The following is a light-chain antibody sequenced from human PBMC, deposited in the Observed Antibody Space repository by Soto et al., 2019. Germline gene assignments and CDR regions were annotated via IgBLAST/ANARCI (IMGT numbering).Light chain of an antibody. CDR3: QKHGSSHQT. CDR2: GAS. V-gene: IGKV3-20*01. CDR1: QSVSSSS. J-gene: IGKJ1*01. Sequence: EIVLTQSPGTLSLYPGERAALSCRASQSVSSSSLAWYQQKPGQAPRLLVYGASRRATGVPDRFSGSGSGTDFTLIISSLRPEDFALYLWQKHGSSHQTFGQGTKVE.